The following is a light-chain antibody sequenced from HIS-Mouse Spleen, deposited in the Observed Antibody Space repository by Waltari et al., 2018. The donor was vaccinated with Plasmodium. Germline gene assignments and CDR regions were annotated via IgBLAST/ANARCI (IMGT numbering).Light chain of an antibody. J-gene: IGKJ1*01. V-gene: IGKV1-5*03. CDR2: KAS. Sequence: DIQMTQSPSTLSASVGDSVTITCRASQSISSWLAWYQQKPGKAPKLLIYKASSLESGVQSRFSGSGSGTEFTLTISSLQPDDFATYYCQQYNSYSWTFGQGTKVEIK. CDR1: QSISSW. CDR3: QQYNSYSWT.